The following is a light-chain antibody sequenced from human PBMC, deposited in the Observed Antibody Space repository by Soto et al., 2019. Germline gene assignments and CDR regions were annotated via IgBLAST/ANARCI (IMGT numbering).Light chain of an antibody. CDR3: QTWDTGARVV. V-gene: IGLV4-69*01. CDR1: SGHSSYA. CDR2: LSSDGSH. J-gene: IGLJ2*01. Sequence: QAVVTQSPSASASLGASVKLNCTLSSGHSSYAIAWHQQQPEKSPRYLMKLSSDGSHSKGDGIPDRFSVSSSGAERYLTISSLQSEDEADYYCQTWDTGARVVFGGGTKLTVL.